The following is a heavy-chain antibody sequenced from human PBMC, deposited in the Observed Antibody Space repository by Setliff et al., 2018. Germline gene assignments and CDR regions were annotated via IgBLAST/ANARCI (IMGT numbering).Heavy chain of an antibody. V-gene: IGHV3-43D*03. Sequence: GGSLRLSCAASGFTFDDYAMHWVRQALGKGLEWVSLISWDGGSTYYADSVKGRFTISRDNAKNSLYLQMNSLRAEDTAVYYCARALITDILTAYYSPHDAFDIWGQGTMVTVSS. CDR3: ARALITDILTAYYSPHDAFDI. CDR2: ISWDGGST. CDR1: GFTFDDYA. D-gene: IGHD3-9*01. J-gene: IGHJ3*02.